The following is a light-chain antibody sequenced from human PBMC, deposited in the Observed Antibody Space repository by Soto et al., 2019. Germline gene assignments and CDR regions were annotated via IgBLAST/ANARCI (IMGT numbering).Light chain of an antibody. V-gene: IGKV1-39*01. Sequence: DIQMTQSPSTLSASVGDRVSITCRASQSISSWLAWYQQKPGKAPKLLIYAASSLQSGVPSRFSGSGSETDFTLTISSLQPEDFATYYCQQSYSTLWTFGQGTKVDIK. J-gene: IGKJ1*01. CDR3: QQSYSTLWT. CDR1: QSISSW. CDR2: AAS.